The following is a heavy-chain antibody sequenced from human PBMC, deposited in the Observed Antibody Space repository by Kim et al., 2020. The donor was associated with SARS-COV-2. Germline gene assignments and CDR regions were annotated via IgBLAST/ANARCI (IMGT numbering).Heavy chain of an antibody. V-gene: IGHV1-8*01. CDR2: MNPNSGNT. CDR1: GYTFTSYD. D-gene: IGHD6-13*01. Sequence: ASVKVSCKASGYTFTSYDINWVRQATGQGLEWMGWMNPNSGNTGYAQKFQGRVTMTRNTSISTAYMELSSLRSEDTAVYYCARYSRRYSSSWYLHRLTFMDVWGQGTTVTVSS. CDR3: ARYSRRYSSSWYLHRLTFMDV. J-gene: IGHJ6*02.